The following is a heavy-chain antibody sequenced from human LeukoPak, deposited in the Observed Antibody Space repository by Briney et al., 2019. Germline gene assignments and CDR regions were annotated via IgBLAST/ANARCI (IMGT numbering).Heavy chain of an antibody. CDR3: ARTGGARDY. J-gene: IGHJ4*02. V-gene: IGHV1-2*02. D-gene: IGHD3-16*01. Sequence: ASVKVSCKASGYTFTSYGISWVRQAPGQGLEWMGWINPNSGGTNYAQKFQGRVTMTRDTSISTAYMELSRLRSDDTAVYYCARTGGARDYWGQGTLVTVSS. CDR2: INPNSGGT. CDR1: GYTFTSYG.